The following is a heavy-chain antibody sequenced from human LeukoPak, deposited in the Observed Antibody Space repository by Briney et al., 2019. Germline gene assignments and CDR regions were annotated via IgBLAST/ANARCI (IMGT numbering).Heavy chain of an antibody. CDR3: ARLRAVGITTDY. D-gene: IGHD3-22*01. V-gene: IGHV4-39*01. CDR1: GGSISSSSYY. J-gene: IGHJ4*02. CDR2: IYYSGST. Sequence: SETLSLTCTVSGGSISSSSYYWGWIRQPPGKGLEWIGSIYYSGSTYYNPSLKSRVTISVDTSKNQFSLKLSSVTAADTAVYYCARLRAVGITTDYWGQGTLVTVSS.